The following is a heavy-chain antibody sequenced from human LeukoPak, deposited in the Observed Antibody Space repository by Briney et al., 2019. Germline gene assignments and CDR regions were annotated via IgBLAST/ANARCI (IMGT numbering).Heavy chain of an antibody. CDR1: GGTFSSYA. Sequence: ASVKVSCKASGGTFSSYAISWVRQAPGQGLEWMGGIIPIFGTANYAQKFQGRVTITADESTSTAYMELSSLRSEDTAMYYCARVCQWSSSSSAGTCFDYWGQGTLVTVSS. J-gene: IGHJ4*02. D-gene: IGHD6-6*01. CDR3: ARVCQWSSSSSAGTCFDY. CDR2: IIPIFGTA. V-gene: IGHV1-69*13.